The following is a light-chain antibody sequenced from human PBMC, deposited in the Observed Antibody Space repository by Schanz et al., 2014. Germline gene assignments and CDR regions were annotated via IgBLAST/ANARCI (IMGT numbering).Light chain of an antibody. CDR1: SSDIGSYNY. J-gene: IGLJ3*02. V-gene: IGLV2-14*01. CDR3: CSYAGSSWV. CDR2: DVT. Sequence: QSALTQPASVSGSPGQSITISCTGTSSDIGSYNYVSWYQQYPGEAPKLIIYDVTYRPSGVSHRFSGSKSGNTASLTISGLLAEDEADYYCCSYAGSSWVFGGGTKLTVL.